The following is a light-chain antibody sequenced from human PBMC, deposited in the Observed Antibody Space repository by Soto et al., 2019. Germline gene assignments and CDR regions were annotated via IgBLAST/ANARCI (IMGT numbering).Light chain of an antibody. Sequence: EIVLTQSPGTLSLSPGARATLSCRASQSVSSSYLAWYQQKPGQAPRLLIYGASSRATGIPDRFSGSGSGTEFTLTISSLQPDDFATYYCQQYNSYSTFGQGTKVDIK. CDR3: QQYNSYST. CDR1: QSVSSSY. CDR2: GAS. V-gene: IGKV3-20*01. J-gene: IGKJ1*01.